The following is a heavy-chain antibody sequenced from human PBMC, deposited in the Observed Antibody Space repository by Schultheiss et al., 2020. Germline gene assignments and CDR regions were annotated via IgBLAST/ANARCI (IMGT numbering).Heavy chain of an antibody. D-gene: IGHD7-27*01. V-gene: IGHV3-48*04. Sequence: GGSLRLSCAASGFTFSSYSMNWVRQAPGKGLEWVSYISSSSSTIYYADSVKGRFTISRDNAKNSLYLQMNSLRAEDTAVYYCARGTEDRLFDYWGQGTLVTVSS. CDR2: ISSSSSTI. J-gene: IGHJ4*02. CDR3: ARGTEDRLFDY. CDR1: GFTFSSYS.